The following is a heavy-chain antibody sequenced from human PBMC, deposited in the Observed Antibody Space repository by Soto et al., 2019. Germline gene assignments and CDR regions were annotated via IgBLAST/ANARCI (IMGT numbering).Heavy chain of an antibody. CDR3: ARFRIVVVPAASHPFDY. CDR2: ISAYNGNT. V-gene: IGHV1-18*01. Sequence: ASVKVSCKASGYTFTSYGISWVRQAPGQGLEWMGWISAYNGNTNYAQKLQGRVTMTTDTSTSTAYMELRSLRSDDTAVYYCARFRIVVVPAASHPFDYWGQGTLVTVSS. J-gene: IGHJ4*02. CDR1: GYTFTSYG. D-gene: IGHD2-2*01.